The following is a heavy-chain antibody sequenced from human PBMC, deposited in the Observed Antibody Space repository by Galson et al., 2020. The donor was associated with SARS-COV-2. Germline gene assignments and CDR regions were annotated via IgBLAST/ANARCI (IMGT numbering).Heavy chain of an antibody. J-gene: IGHJ5*02. CDR2: IYHSGST. D-gene: IGHD1-26*01. V-gene: IGHV4-4*02. CDR1: GGSISSSNW. Sequence: SETLSLTCAVSGGSISSSNWWRWVRQPPGKGLEWIGEIYHSGSTHYNPSLKRRATISVDKSKNQFSLKLSSVTAADPAVYYCARATTYNWFDPWGQGTLVTVSS. CDR3: ARATTYNWFDP.